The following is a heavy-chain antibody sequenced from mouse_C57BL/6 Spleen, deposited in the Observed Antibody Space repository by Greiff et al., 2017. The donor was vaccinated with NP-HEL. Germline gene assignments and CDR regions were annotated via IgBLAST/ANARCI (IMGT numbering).Heavy chain of an antibody. CDR3: AGNYYGSSPYYFDY. D-gene: IGHD1-1*01. J-gene: IGHJ2*01. CDR1: GYTFTSYW. CDR2: IDPSDSET. Sequence: VQLQQPGAELVRPGSSVKLSCKASGYTFTSYWMHWVKQRPIQGLEWIGNIDPSDSETHYNQKFKDKATLTVDKSSSTAYMQLSSLTSEDSAVYYCAGNYYGSSPYYFDYWGQGTTLTVSS. V-gene: IGHV1-52*01.